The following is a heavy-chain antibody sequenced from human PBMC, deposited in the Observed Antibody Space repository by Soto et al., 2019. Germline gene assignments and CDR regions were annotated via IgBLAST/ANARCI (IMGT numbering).Heavy chain of an antibody. V-gene: IGHV1-18*01. D-gene: IGHD4-17*01. CDR3: ARDLALGDYGDFHGPLV. J-gene: IGHJ4*02. CDR1: GYTFTSYG. CDR2: ISAYNGNT. Sequence: QVQLVQSGAEVKKPGASVKVSCKASGYTFTSYGISWVRQAPGQGLEWMGWISAYNGNTNYAQKLQGRVTMTTDTSTSTAYMELRSLRSDDTAVYYCARDLALGDYGDFHGPLVWGQGTLVTVSS.